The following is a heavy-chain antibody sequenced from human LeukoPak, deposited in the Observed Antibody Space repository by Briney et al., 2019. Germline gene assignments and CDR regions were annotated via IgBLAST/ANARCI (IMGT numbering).Heavy chain of an antibody. CDR1: GYTCTGCY. CDR2: INPNSGGT. J-gene: IGHJ4*02. D-gene: IGHD3-10*01. V-gene: IGHV1-2*02. CDR3: ARGKNLWFGELLPSSDY. Sequence: ASVKVSCKAAGYTCTGCYMHWVRQAPGQGLEWMGWINPNSGGTNYAQKFQGRVTMTRATSISTAYMELSRLRSADAAVYYCARGKNLWFGELLPSSDYWGQGTLVTVSS.